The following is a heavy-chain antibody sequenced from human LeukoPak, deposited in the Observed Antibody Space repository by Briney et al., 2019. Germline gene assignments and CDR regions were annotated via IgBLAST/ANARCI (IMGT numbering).Heavy chain of an antibody. CDR1: GFTFRSHA. CDR2: IYENGGTT. V-gene: IGHV3-23*01. D-gene: IGHD6-19*01. CDR3: AKEGQWLPRGYFDY. Sequence: GGSLRLSCVGSGFTFRSHAMSWVRQAPEKGLEFVSGIYENGGTTYYADSVKGRFSISRDNSKNTLYLQMDSLRAEDTAVYHCAKEGQWLPRGYFDYWGQGTLVTVSS. J-gene: IGHJ4*02.